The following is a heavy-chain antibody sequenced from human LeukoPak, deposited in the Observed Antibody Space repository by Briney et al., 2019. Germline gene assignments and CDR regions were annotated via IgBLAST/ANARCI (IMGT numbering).Heavy chain of an antibody. D-gene: IGHD3-22*01. CDR2: INPNSGGT. CDR3: ASPRSSGYYSGDYFDY. Sequence: ASVEVSCKASGYTFTGYYMHWVRQAPGQGLEWMGWINPNSGGTNYAQKFQGRVTMTRDTSISTAYMELSRLRSDDTAVYYCASPRSSGYYSGDYFDYWGQGTLVTVSS. V-gene: IGHV1-2*02. J-gene: IGHJ4*02. CDR1: GYTFTGYY.